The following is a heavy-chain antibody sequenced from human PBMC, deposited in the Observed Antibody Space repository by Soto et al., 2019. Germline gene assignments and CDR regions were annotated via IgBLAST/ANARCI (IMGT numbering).Heavy chain of an antibody. CDR3: ARRVAARLSSGYAMDV. CDR1: GYSFTSYW. CDR2: IYPGDSDT. D-gene: IGHD6-6*01. J-gene: IGHJ6*02. V-gene: IGHV5-51*01. Sequence: PGESLKISCKGSGYSFTSYWIGWVRQMPGKGLEWMGIIYPGDSDTRYSPSFQGQVTISADKSISTAYLQWSSLKASDTAMYYCARRVAARLSSGYAMDVWGQGTTVTVSS.